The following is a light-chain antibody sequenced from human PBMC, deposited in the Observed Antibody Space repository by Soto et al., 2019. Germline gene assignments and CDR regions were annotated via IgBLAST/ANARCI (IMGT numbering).Light chain of an antibody. Sequence: QSALTQPPSASGSPGQSVTLSCTGTINDVGGYSYVSWYQQHPGKAPKLMIYEVNKRPSGVPDRFSGSKSGNTASLTVSGLQAEDEADYYCSSYAGSNSFVVFGGGTKLTVL. J-gene: IGLJ2*01. CDR2: EVN. V-gene: IGLV2-8*01. CDR3: SSYAGSNSFVV. CDR1: INDVGGYSY.